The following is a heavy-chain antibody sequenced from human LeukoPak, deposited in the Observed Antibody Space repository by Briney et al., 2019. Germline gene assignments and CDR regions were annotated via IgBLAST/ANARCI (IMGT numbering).Heavy chain of an antibody. J-gene: IGHJ6*02. CDR1: GYTFTGYY. CDR2: INPNSGGT. CDR3: ARVAGTPDGYYYGMDV. V-gene: IGHV1-2*02. Sequence: GASVKVSCKASGYTFTGYYMHWVRQAPGQGLEWMGWINPNSGGTNYAQKFQGRVTMTRDTSISTAYMELSRLRSDDTAVYYCARVAGTPDGYYYGMDVWGQGTTVTVSS. D-gene: IGHD6-19*01.